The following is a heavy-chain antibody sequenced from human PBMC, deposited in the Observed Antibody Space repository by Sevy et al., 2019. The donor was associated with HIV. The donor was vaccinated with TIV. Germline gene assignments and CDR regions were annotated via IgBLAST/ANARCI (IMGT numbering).Heavy chain of an antibody. Sequence: GGSLRLSCAASGFTFSSYAMHWVRQAPGKGLEWVAVISYDGSNKYYADSVKGRFTISRDNSKNTLYLQMNSLRAEDTGVYYCARVRSGEDYFDYWGQGTLVTVSS. CDR1: GFTFSSYA. J-gene: IGHJ4*02. CDR3: ARVRSGEDYFDY. D-gene: IGHD3-3*01. V-gene: IGHV3-30-3*01. CDR2: ISYDGSNK.